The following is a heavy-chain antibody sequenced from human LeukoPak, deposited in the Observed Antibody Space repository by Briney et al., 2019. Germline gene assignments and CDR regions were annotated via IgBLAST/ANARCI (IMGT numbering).Heavy chain of an antibody. J-gene: IGHJ3*02. D-gene: IGHD7-27*01. CDR3: ARDPAWGAFDI. Sequence: GSLRPPCGGPGFHLSYSLIEVVRPAPEKGLGSVASIKPDGSEKYYVDSVKGRFTISRDNAKNSLYLQMNSLRAEDTALYYCARDPAWGAFDIWGQGTMATVSS. V-gene: IGHV3-7*01. CDR1: FHLSYSL. CDR2: IKPDGSEK.